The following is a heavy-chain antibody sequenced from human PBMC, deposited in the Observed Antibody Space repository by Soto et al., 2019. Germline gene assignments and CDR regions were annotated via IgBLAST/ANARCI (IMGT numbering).Heavy chain of an antibody. CDR3: ARGALRYFDWLLKEFYFDY. CDR1: GGTFSSYA. V-gene: IGHV1-69*12. J-gene: IGHJ4*02. Sequence: QVQLVQSGAEVKKPGSSVKVSCKASGGTFSSYAISWVRQAPGQGLEWMGGIIPIFGTANYAQKFQGRVTITADESTSTAYMELSSLRSEDTAVYYCARGALRYFDWLLKEFYFDYWGQGTLVTVSS. D-gene: IGHD3-9*01. CDR2: IIPIFGTA.